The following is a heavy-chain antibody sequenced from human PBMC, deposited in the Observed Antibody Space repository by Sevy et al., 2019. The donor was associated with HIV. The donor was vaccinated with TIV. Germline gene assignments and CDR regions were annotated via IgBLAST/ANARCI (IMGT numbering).Heavy chain of an antibody. CDR1: GFTFSDYY. CDR2: ISSSSSYT. J-gene: IGHJ3*02. Sequence: GGSLRLSCAASGFTFSDYYMSWIRQAPGKGLEWVSYISSSSSYTNYADSVKGRFTISRDNAKNSLYLQMNSLRAEDTAVYYCARDQYSSSWDDAFDIWDQGTMVTVSS. V-gene: IGHV3-11*06. CDR3: ARDQYSSSWDDAFDI. D-gene: IGHD6-13*01.